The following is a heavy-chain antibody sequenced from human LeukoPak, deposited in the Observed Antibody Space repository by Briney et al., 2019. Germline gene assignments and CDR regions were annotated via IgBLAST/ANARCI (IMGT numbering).Heavy chain of an antibody. J-gene: IGHJ4*02. V-gene: IGHV1-2*02. CDR2: ITPKSGDT. Sequence: ASVKVSCTASGYTFSDFYIHWVRQAPGQGLEYVGWITPKSGDTYSPQRFQGRVTMTRDASISTAYMELSSLRSDDTAAYFCARVRLADERAWAYWGQGTLVTVSS. CDR1: GYTFSDFY. CDR3: ARVRLADERAWAY. D-gene: IGHD3-3*02.